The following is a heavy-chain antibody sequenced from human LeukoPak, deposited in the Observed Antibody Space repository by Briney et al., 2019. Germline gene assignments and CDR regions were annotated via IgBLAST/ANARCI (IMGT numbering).Heavy chain of an antibody. Sequence: PGGSLRLSCAASGFTFSGSAMHWVRQASGKGLEWVGRIRSKANSYATAYAASVKGRFTISRDDSKNTAYLQMNSLRAEDTAVYYCAKDSSGWARDYWGQGTLVTVSS. CDR2: IRSKANSYAT. J-gene: IGHJ4*02. CDR3: AKDSSGWARDY. CDR1: GFTFSGSA. D-gene: IGHD6-19*01. V-gene: IGHV3-73*01.